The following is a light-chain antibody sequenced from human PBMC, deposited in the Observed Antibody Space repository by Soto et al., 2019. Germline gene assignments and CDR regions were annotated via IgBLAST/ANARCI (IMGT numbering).Light chain of an antibody. CDR1: QSISSW. V-gene: IGKV1-5*03. CDR2: KAS. J-gene: IGKJ1*01. Sequence: DIQMTQSPSTLSASVGDRVTITCRASQSISSWLAWNQKKPGKAPKLLIYKASSLESGVPSRFSGSGSGTEFTLTISSLQPDDFATYYCQQYNSLWTFGQGTKVEIK. CDR3: QQYNSLWT.